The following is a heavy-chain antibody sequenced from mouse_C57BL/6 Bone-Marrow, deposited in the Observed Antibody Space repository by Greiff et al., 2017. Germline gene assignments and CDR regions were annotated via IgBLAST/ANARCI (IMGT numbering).Heavy chain of an antibody. V-gene: IGHV14-4*01. CDR2: IDPENGDT. J-gene: IGHJ3*01. Sequence: EVKLQQSGAELVRPGASVKLSCTASGFNIKDDYMHWVKQRPEQGLEWIGWIDPENGDTEYASKFQGKATITADTSSNTAYLQLSSLTSEDAAVYYCTTGGSPFAYGGQGTLVTVSA. D-gene: IGHD1-1*01. CDR3: TTGGSPFAY. CDR1: GFNIKDDY.